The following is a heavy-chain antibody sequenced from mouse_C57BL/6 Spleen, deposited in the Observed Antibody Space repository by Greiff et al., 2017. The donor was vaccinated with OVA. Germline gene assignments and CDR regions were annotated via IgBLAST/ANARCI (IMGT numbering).Heavy chain of an antibody. CDR3: ARRGTMVTTWYFDY. CDR2: IYPGSGST. Sequence: VQLQQPGAELVKPGASVKMSCKASGYTFTSYWITWVKQRPGQGLEWIGDIYPGSGSTNYNEKFKSKATLTVDTSSSTAYMQLSSLTSEDSAVYYCARRGTMVTTWYFDYWGQGTTLTVSS. D-gene: IGHD2-2*01. J-gene: IGHJ2*01. V-gene: IGHV1-55*01. CDR1: GYTFTSYW.